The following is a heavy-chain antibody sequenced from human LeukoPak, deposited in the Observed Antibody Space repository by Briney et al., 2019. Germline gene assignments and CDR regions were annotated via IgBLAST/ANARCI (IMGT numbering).Heavy chain of an antibody. D-gene: IGHD5-12*01. CDR2: ISTSGSYK. J-gene: IGHJ6*03. CDR1: GFTFSSYN. Sequence: GGSLRLSCAASGFTFSSYNMNWVRQAPGKGLEWVSSISTSGSYKYYADSVKGRFTISRDNAKNSLYLQMNSLRAEDTAVYYCARVRSGYNQRYFYYYMDVWGKGTTVAVSS. CDR3: ARVRSGYNQRYFYYYMDV. V-gene: IGHV3-21*01.